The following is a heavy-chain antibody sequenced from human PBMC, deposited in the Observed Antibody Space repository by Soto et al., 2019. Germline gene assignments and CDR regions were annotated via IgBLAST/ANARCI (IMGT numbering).Heavy chain of an antibody. CDR1: GFTFSSYS. CDR3: AGDRLMAVAGEGLQFDP. D-gene: IGHD6-19*01. CDR2: ISSSSSYI. J-gene: IGHJ5*02. Sequence: PGGSLRLSCAASGFTFSSYSMNWVRQAPGKGLEWVSSISSSSSYIYYADSVKGRFTISRDNAKNSLYLQMNSLRAEDTAVYYCAGDRLMAVAGEGLQFDPWGQGTLVTVSS. V-gene: IGHV3-21*01.